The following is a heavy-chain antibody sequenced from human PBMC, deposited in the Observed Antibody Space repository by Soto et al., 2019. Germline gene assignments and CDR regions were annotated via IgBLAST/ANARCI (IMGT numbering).Heavy chain of an antibody. CDR1: GFTCSTYS. V-gene: IGHV3-21*01. Sequence: GGSLRLSCAASGFTCSTYSMNWVRQAPGKGLEWGSSISSGSTIIYYADAVKGRFTISRDNAKNSLYLQRNSLRAEDTSVCYGRPEGPGLCSSYSCVGFEYWCKRTLVAV. CDR3: RPEGPGLCSSYSCVGFEY. CDR2: ISSGSTII. D-gene: IGHD2-2*01. J-gene: IGHJ4*02.